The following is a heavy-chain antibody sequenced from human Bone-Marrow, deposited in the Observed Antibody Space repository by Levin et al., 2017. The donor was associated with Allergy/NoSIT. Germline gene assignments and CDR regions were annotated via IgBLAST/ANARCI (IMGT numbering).Heavy chain of an antibody. CDR3: AKGHDYGDPGTYFHF. Sequence: GGSLRLSCSTSGFTFSSYAMTWVRQAPGKGLEWVSGISGGGVNTYYAGSVKGRFTISRDNSKNTLFLQMNSLRAEDTAVYYCAKGHDYGDPGTYFHFWGQGTLVTVSS. D-gene: IGHD4-17*01. CDR2: ISGGGVNT. CDR1: GFTFSSYA. V-gene: IGHV3-23*01. J-gene: IGHJ4*02.